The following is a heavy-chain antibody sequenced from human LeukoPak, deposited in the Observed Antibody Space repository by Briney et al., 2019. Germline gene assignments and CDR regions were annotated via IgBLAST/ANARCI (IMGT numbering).Heavy chain of an antibody. D-gene: IGHD3-16*01. CDR3: ATGGTYFDF. V-gene: IGHV4-38-2*01. CDR2: IYHSGNT. J-gene: IGHJ4*02. CDR1: GYSISSGYY. Sequence: PSETLSLTCAVSGYSISSGYYWGWIRQPPGTGLEWIGSIYHSGNTYYNPSLKSRVTISLHTSKNQFSLKLSSVTAADTAVYYCATGGTYFDFWGQGTLVTVSS.